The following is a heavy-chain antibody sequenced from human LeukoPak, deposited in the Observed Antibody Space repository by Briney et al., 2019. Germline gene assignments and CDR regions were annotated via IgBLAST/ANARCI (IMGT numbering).Heavy chain of an antibody. D-gene: IGHD5-18*01. Sequence: PGGSLRLSCAASGFTFSSYSMNWVRQAPGKGLEWVSYISSSSSTIYYADSVKGRFTISRDNAKNSLYLQMNSLRAEDTAVYYCARDGRYSYGWGAFDIWGQGTMVTVSS. CDR3: ARDGRYSYGWGAFDI. CDR2: ISSSSSTI. V-gene: IGHV3-48*01. J-gene: IGHJ3*02. CDR1: GFTFSSYS.